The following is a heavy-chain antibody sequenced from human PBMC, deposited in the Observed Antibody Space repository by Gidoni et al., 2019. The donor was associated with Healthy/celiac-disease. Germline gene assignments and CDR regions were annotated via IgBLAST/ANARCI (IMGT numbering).Heavy chain of an antibody. CDR1: GGSFSGYY. V-gene: IGHV4-34*01. CDR3: ARGSGIAAY. D-gene: IGHD6-13*01. J-gene: IGHJ4*02. Sequence: QVQLQQWVAGLLKPSETLSLTCAVYGGSFSGYYWSWIRQPLGKVLEWIGEINHSGSTNYNPSLKRRVTISVDTSKNQFSLKLSSVTAADTAVYYCARGSGIAAYWGQGTLVTVSA. CDR2: INHSGST.